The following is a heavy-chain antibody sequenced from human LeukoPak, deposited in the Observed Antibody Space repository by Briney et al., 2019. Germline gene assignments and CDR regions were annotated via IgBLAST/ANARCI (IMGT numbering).Heavy chain of an antibody. CDR2: IYTSGST. Sequence: SETLSLTCTVSGGSISSYYWSWIRQPAGKGLEWIGRIYTSGSTNYNPSLKSRVTMSVDTSKSQFSLKLSSVTAADTAVYYCARDRDYCSSTSCYGGLNWFDPWGQGTLVTVSS. CDR1: GGSISSYY. D-gene: IGHD2-2*01. J-gene: IGHJ5*02. V-gene: IGHV4-4*07. CDR3: ARDRDYCSSTSCYGGLNWFDP.